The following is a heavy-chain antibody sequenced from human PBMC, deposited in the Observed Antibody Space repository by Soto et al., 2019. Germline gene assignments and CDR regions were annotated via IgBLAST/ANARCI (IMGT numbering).Heavy chain of an antibody. CDR1: GCSFSNSG. CDR2: IVPVFGRP. J-gene: IGHJ4*02. V-gene: IGHV1-69*13. CDR3: SREGSGYNF. D-gene: IGHD5-12*01. Sequence: ASVKVSCKASGCSFSNSGISCVRQAPGQGLEWMGGIVPVFGRPNYAQRFRGRLTITADESTSTGYMELISLRSDDTAVYYCSREGSGYNFWGQGTQVTVSS.